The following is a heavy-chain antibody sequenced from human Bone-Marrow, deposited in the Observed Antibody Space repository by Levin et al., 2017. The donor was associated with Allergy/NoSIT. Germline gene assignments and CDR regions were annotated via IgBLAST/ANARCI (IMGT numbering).Heavy chain of an antibody. D-gene: IGHD2-21*02. CDR1: GGSFSGYY. CDR2: INHSGST. V-gene: IGHV4-34*01. J-gene: IGHJ4*02. Sequence: SETLSLTCAVYGGSFSGYYWSWIRQPPGKGLEWIGEINHSGSTNYNPSLKSRVTISVDTSKNQFSLKLSSVTAADTAVYYCASRAGDTVGHTNDYWGQGTLVTVSS. CDR3: ASRAGDTVGHTNDY.